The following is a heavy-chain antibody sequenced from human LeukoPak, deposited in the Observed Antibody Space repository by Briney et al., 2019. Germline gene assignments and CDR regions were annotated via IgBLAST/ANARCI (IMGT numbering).Heavy chain of an antibody. V-gene: IGHV1-2*02. CDR3: GRGDKSFNP. Sequence: GASVKVSCKASGYTFTGYYIHWVRQAPGQRLEWMGCINPNSGDTNYAQKFQDRFTMTRDTPISTAYMEHNSLRSDDTAMYYCGRGDKSFNPWGQGTLVTVSS. J-gene: IGHJ5*02. CDR1: GYTFTGYY. CDR2: INPNSGDT.